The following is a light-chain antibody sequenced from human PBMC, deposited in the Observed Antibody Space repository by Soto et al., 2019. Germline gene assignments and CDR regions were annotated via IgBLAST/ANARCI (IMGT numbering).Light chain of an antibody. CDR1: QSVSSNY. V-gene: IGKV3-20*01. J-gene: IGKJ1*01. Sequence: EIVLTQSPGTLSLSPGERATLSCRASQSVSSNYLAWYQQKPGQAPRLLLYAASTRATGIPDRFSGSGCGTEFTLTISRLDPEDLAVYYCQQYGSSLPWTFGQGTKVDIK. CDR3: QQYGSSLPWT. CDR2: AAS.